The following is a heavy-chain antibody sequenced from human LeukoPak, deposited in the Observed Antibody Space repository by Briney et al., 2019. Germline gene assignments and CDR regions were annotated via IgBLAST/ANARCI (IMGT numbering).Heavy chain of an antibody. CDR2: INSDGSST. CDR3: ARVRSAKNYYYDSSGYSGPRDAFDI. Sequence: GGSLLLSCAASGFTFSSYWMHWVRPAPGKGLVWVSRINSDGSSTNYADSVKGRFTISRDNAKNTLYLQMNSLRAEDTAVYYCARVRSAKNYYYDSSGYSGPRDAFDIWGQGTMVTVSS. CDR1: GFTFSSYW. J-gene: IGHJ3*02. D-gene: IGHD3-22*01. V-gene: IGHV3-74*01.